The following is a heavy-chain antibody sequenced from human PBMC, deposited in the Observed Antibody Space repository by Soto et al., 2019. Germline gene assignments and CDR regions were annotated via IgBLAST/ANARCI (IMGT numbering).Heavy chain of an antibody. CDR3: ARGATVTQFDY. CDR2: GSYSGTT. CDR1: GVSVSSGSFY. V-gene: IGHV4-61*01. Sequence: SETLSLTCTVSGVSVSSGSFYWAWIRQPPGKGLEWIGFGSYSGTTNYKPSLKSRVTISVDTSRSQISLKVSSLAAADTAVYYCARGATVTQFDYWGRGTLVTVSS. D-gene: IGHD4-17*01. J-gene: IGHJ4*02.